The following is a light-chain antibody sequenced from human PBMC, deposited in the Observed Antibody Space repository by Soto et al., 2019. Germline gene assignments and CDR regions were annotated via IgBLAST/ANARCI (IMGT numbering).Light chain of an antibody. CDR2: RNN. J-gene: IGLJ3*02. V-gene: IGLV1-47*01. Sequence: QSVLTQPPSASGTPGQRVTISCSGSSTNIGSNYVYWYKQLPGTAPKLLIYRNNQRPSGVPDRFSGYKSGTSASLAISGLRSEDEADYYCAAWDDSLSGVFGGGTKLTV. CDR3: AAWDDSLSGV. CDR1: STNIGSNY.